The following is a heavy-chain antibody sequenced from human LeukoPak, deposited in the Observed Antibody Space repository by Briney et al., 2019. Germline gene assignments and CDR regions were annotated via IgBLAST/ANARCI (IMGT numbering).Heavy chain of an antibody. CDR1: GFTFSSYA. CDR3: ASVGFV. V-gene: IGHV3-30-3*01. Sequence: GGSLRLSCAASGFTFSSYAMHWVRQAPGKGLEWVAVISYDGSNKYYADSVKGRFTISRDNSKNTLYLQMNSLRAEDTAVYYCASVGFVWGQGTLVTVSS. D-gene: IGHD3-10*01. CDR2: ISYDGSNK. J-gene: IGHJ4*02.